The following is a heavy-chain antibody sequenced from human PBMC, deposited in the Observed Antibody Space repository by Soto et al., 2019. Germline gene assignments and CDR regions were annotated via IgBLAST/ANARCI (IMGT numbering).Heavy chain of an antibody. J-gene: IGHJ4*02. CDR1: GGSISSDGYS. Sequence: PSETLSLTCAVSGGSISSDGYSWSWIRQPPGKGLEWIGYIYHSGSTYYNPSLKSRVTISVDRSKNQFSLKLSSVTAADTAVYYCARETMVRGVNMEYYFDYWGQGTLVTVSS. V-gene: IGHV4-30-2*01. CDR2: IYHSGST. D-gene: IGHD3-10*01. CDR3: ARETMVRGVNMEYYFDY.